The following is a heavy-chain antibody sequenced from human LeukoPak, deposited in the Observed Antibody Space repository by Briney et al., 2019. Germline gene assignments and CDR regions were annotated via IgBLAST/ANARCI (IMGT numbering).Heavy chain of an antibody. CDR3: AKDMQGYSSSWFDY. V-gene: IGHV3-20*04. J-gene: IGHJ4*02. Sequence: GGSLRLSCAASGFTFDDYGMSWVRQPPGKGLEWVSGLNWNGGSTGYADSVKGRFTISRDNAKNFLYLQMNSLRAEDTALYYCAKDMQGYSSSWFDYWGQGTLVTVSS. CDR2: LNWNGGST. CDR1: GFTFDDYG. D-gene: IGHD6-13*01.